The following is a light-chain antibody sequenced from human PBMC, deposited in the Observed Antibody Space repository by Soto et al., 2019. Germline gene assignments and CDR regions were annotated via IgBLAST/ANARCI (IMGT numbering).Light chain of an antibody. CDR2: DVS. CDR3: SSYTGSSTLVV. J-gene: IGLJ2*01. CDR1: SSDVGGYNY. Sequence: QSALTQPASVSGSPGQSITISCTGTSSDVGGYNYVSWYQQHPGKAPKLMVYDVSNRPSGVSNRFSGSKSGNTASLTISGLQAEEEADYYCSSYTGSSTLVVFGGGTELTVL. V-gene: IGLV2-14*01.